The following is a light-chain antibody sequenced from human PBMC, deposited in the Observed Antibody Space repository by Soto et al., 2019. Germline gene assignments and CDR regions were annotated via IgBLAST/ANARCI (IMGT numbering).Light chain of an antibody. Sequence: DIQNTQSPSSLSASVGDRGTITCRASQGISKYLAWYQQKPGKVPKLLIYAASTLQSGVPSRFSGSGSGTDFTLTISSLQPEDVATYYCQKYNRAPSLTFGGGTKVEIK. CDR3: QKYNRAPSLT. CDR2: AAS. J-gene: IGKJ4*01. V-gene: IGKV1-27*01. CDR1: QGISKY.